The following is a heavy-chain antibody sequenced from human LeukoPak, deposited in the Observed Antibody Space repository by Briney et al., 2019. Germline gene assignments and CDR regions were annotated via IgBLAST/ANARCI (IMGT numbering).Heavy chain of an antibody. CDR2: IYYSGST. V-gene: IGHV4-59*01. CDR1: GGSISSYY. J-gene: IGHJ6*03. D-gene: IGHD4-11*01. CDR3: ARAGSDYSNYSIPSYYYYYYYMDV. Sequence: SSETLSLTCSVSGGSISSYYWSWIRQPPGKGLEWIGYIYYSGSTNYNPSLKSRVTISVDTSKNQFSLKLSSVTAADTAVYYCARAGSDYSNYSIPSYYYYYYYMDVWGKGTTVTISS.